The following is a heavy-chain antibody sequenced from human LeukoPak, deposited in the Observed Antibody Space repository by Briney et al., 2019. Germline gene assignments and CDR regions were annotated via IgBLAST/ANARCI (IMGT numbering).Heavy chain of an antibody. J-gene: IGHJ3*02. CDR2: VSSDGSNQ. CDR1: GFTFTNFA. Sequence: GGSLRLSCAASGFTFTNFAMHWVRQAPGKGLEWVTLVSSDGSNQYYADSVKGRFTVSRDNSDNTLSLQMNSLRPEDTAVYYCARAHAFDIWGQGTMVIVSP. V-gene: IGHV3-30*04. CDR3: ARAHAFDI.